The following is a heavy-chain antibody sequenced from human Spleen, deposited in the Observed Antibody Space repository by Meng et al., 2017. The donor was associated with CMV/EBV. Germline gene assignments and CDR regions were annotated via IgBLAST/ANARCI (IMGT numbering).Heavy chain of an antibody. V-gene: IGHV4-30-2*01. J-gene: IGHJ6*02. CDR3: ASSWSYDFWSGYSESHGMDV. D-gene: IGHD3-3*01. CDR2: INHSGST. CDR1: GGSISSGDYC. Sequence: LRLSCTVSGGSISSGDYCWSWIRQPPGKGLEWIGEINHSGSTNYNPSLKSRVTISVDTSKNQFSLKLSSVTAADTAVYYCASSWSYDFWSGYSESHGMDVWGQGTTVTVSS.